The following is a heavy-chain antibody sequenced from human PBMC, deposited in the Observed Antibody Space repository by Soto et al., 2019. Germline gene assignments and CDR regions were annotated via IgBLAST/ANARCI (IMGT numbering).Heavy chain of an antibody. V-gene: IGHV4-59*01. J-gene: IGHJ4*02. D-gene: IGHD4-17*01. CDR1: GGSISSYY. CDR2: IYYSGST. CDR3: ARVPPTFYGDYVSDY. Sequence: SETLSLTCTVSGGSISSYYWSWIRQPPEKGLEWIGYIYYSGSTNYNPSLKSRVTISVDTSKNQFSLKLSSVTAADTAVYYCARVPPTFYGDYVSDYWGQGTLVTVSS.